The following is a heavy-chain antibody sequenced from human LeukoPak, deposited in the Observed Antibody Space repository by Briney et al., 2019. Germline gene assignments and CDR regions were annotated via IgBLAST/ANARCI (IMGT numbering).Heavy chain of an antibody. CDR1: GFTFSNFG. CDR3: AKGDYYDLDY. J-gene: IGHJ4*02. Sequence: GGSLRLSCAASGFTFSNFGMNWVRQAPGKGLEWVSIITSGVGITYYADSVKGRFTISRDNSRNTLFLQMNSLRAEDTAVYYCAKGDYYDLDYWGQGTLVTVSS. V-gene: IGHV3-23*01. CDR2: ITSGVGIT. D-gene: IGHD3-22*01.